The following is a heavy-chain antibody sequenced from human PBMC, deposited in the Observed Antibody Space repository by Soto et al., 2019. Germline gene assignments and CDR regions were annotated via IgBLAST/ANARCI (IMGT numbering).Heavy chain of an antibody. CDR3: AKGEYFDYVLSFAS. D-gene: IGHD3-9*01. V-gene: IGHV3-23*01. CDR1: GFTFSSYG. Sequence: GGSLRLSCAASGFTFSSYGMHWVRQAPGKGLEWVSFISGSGGATYYADSVKGRFTISRDNSKNTLYLQMNSLRAEDTAVYYCAKGEYFDYVLSFASWGQGTLVTVSS. J-gene: IGHJ4*02. CDR2: ISGSGGAT.